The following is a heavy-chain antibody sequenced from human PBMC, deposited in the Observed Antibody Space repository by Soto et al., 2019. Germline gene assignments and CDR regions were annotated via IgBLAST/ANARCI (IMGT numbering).Heavy chain of an antibody. CDR1: AYTFTGYY. D-gene: IGHD6-13*01. CDR2: INPNSGGT. CDR3: ARGVGAAGRPSTVRFALGS. J-gene: IGHJ3*01. V-gene: IGHV1-2*02. Sequence: GAPVKVSCKAPAYTFTGYYMHWLRQAPGQGLESMAWINPNSGGTHYAQKFQGRVTMTRDTSISTAYMELNGLRPVDTAVYCCARGVGAAGRPSTVRFALGSWGKGTRGT.